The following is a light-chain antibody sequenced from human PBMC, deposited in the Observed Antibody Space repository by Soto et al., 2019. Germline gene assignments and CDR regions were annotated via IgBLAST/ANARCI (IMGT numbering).Light chain of an antibody. J-gene: IGLJ2*01. CDR1: SSDVGGYNY. Sequence: QSALTQPRSVSGSPGQSVTISCTGTSSDVGGYNYVSWYQQHPGKAPKLMIYDVSKRRSGVPDRFSGSKSGNTASLTISGLQAEDEADYYCCSCAGGYSVVFGGGSELTFL. V-gene: IGLV2-11*01. CDR2: DVS. CDR3: CSCAGGYSVV.